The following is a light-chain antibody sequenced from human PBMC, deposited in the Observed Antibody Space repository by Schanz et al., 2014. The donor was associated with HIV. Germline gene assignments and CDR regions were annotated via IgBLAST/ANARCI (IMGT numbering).Light chain of an antibody. CDR2: GTS. Sequence: DIQLTQSPSSLSASLGGRVTITCRASQTVSGHLSWYQHKTGKAPKLLIYGTSYLETGVPSRFSGSGSGTDFTLTISSVQPEDFASYFCQQSYSAPAITSGQGTRLEMK. J-gene: IGKJ5*01. CDR3: QQSYSAPAIT. V-gene: IGKV1-39*01. CDR1: QTVSGH.